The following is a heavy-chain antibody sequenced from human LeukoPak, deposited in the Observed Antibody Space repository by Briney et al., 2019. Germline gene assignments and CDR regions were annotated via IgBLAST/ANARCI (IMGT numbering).Heavy chain of an antibody. J-gene: IGHJ4*02. CDR1: GGSISSYY. V-gene: IGHV4-59*01. D-gene: IGHD3-3*01. CDR2: IYYSGRTNY. CDR3: ASFPWDYDLLF. Sequence: PSETLSLTCTVSGGSISSYYWSWIRQPPGKGLEWIGYIYYSGRTNYNYNPSLKSRVTISVDTSKSQFSLKLSSVTAADAAVYYCASFPWDYDLLFWGQGTLVTVSS.